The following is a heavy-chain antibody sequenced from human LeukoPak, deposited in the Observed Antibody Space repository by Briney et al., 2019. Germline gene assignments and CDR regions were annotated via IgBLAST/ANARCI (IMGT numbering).Heavy chain of an antibody. J-gene: IGHJ4*02. D-gene: IGHD3-22*01. CDR2: IYYSGST. CDR3: AGTTYYYDSSGYYPGY. Sequence: SETLFLTXTVSGGSISSYYWSWIRQPPGKGLEWIGYIYYSGSTNYNPSLKSRVTISVDTSKNQFSLKLSSVTAADTAVYYCAGTTYYYDSSGYYPGYWGQGTLVTVSS. V-gene: IGHV4-59*01. CDR1: GGSISSYY.